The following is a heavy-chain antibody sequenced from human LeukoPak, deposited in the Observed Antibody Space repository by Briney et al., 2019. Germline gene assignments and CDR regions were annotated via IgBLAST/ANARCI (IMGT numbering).Heavy chain of an antibody. CDR2: IYQNGKT. CDR3: GRGGIAAAASGIDY. Sequence: PSETLSLTCALSGGSLSSGGYSCSWIRQPPGKGLEWIGYIYQNGKTYYNTSLKSRVTISVDRSKNHYSQNLSSVTAADTAVYYCGRGGIAAAASGIDYWGQGTLVAVSS. V-gene: IGHV4-30-2*01. CDR1: GGSLSSGGYS. J-gene: IGHJ4*02. D-gene: IGHD6-13*01.